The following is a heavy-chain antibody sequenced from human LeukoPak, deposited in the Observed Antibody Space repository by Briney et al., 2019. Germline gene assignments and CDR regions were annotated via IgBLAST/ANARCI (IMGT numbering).Heavy chain of an antibody. CDR2: IYTGDSDT. Sequence: GEALQISCKGAGCIFTSYWIGWVRRLPGKGLEWMGIIYTGDSDTRYGPSFQGQVTISADKSISTAYLQWSSLKASDTAMYYCARRGWGSSPYAHWGQGTLVTVSS. V-gene: IGHV5-51*01. CDR3: ARRGWGSSPYAH. D-gene: IGHD6-6*01. CDR1: GCIFTSYW. J-gene: IGHJ4*02.